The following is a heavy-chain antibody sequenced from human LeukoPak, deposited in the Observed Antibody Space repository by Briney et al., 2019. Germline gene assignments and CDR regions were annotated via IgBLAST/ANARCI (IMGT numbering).Heavy chain of an antibody. CDR2: IYYIGST. D-gene: IGHD3-9*01. V-gene: IGHV4-31*03. CDR3: ARGHFNILTGYYIDS. CDR1: GGSISSGGYY. J-gene: IGHJ5*01. Sequence: SETLFLTCSVSGGSISSGGYYWSWIRQHPGKGLEWIGHIYYIGSTYYNPSLKSRVTISVDTSKKQFSLKLSSVTAADTAVYYCARGHFNILTGYYIDSWGQGTLVTVSS.